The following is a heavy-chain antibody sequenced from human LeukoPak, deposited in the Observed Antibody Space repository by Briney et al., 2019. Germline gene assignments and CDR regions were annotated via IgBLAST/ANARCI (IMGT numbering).Heavy chain of an antibody. J-gene: IGHJ3*02. CDR2: ISYSGST. CDR1: GVSITKDGYS. V-gene: IGHV4-31*03. Sequence: SQTLSLTCTVSGVSITKDGYSWTWIRQPPGKGLEWIRDISYSGSTKYKPSLKRRLTISGDVSKNQFSLKLTSVTAADTAAYYCARDVVLTSSPDAFDIWGQGTMVTVSS. D-gene: IGHD2-21*02. CDR3: ARDVVLTSSPDAFDI.